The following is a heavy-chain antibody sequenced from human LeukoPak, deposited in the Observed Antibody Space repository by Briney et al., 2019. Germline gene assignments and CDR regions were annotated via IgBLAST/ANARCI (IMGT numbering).Heavy chain of an antibody. D-gene: IGHD3-10*02. V-gene: IGHV3-23*01. J-gene: IGHJ4*02. Sequence: GGSLRLSCLVSGFTFSSYGMSWRRQAPGKGLEWVSGIGVTYYSDSVKGRFTISRDNSKNTLYLQMSSLRAEDTAIYYCAKNSWIYYVFDYWGQGTLVTVSS. CDR1: GFTFSSYG. CDR2: IGVT. CDR3: AKNSWIYYVFDY.